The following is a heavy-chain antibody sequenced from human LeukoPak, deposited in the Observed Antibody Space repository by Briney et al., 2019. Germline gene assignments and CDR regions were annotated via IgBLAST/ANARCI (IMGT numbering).Heavy chain of an antibody. CDR2: NNPSGGST. Sequence: ASVKVSCKASGYTFSGYYIHWVRQAPGQGLEWMGINNPSGGSTSYAQKFQGRVTMTRDMSTSTVYMELSSLRSEDTAVYYCAGDMVGAEQYWGQGTLVTVSS. CDR3: AGDMVGAEQY. CDR1: GYTFSGYY. D-gene: IGHD1-26*01. J-gene: IGHJ4*02. V-gene: IGHV1-46*01.